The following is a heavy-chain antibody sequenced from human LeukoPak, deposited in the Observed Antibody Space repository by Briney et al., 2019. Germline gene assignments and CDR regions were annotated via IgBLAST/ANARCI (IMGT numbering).Heavy chain of an antibody. J-gene: IGHJ4*02. Sequence: GGSLRLSCAASGFTFSNYAMTWVRQAPGSGLQWVSTIGQSGGGKYYSDSVKGRFIISRDNSKNTLYLQMNSLRAEDTAVCYCAKGAQYYYDSSGYYYFDYWGQGTLVTVSS. CDR2: IGQSGGGK. V-gene: IGHV3-23*01. D-gene: IGHD3-22*01. CDR1: GFTFSNYA. CDR3: AKGAQYYYDSSGYYYFDY.